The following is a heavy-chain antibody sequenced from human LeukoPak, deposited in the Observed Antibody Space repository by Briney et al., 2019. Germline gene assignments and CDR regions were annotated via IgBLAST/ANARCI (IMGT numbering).Heavy chain of an antibody. V-gene: IGHV3-23*01. D-gene: IGHD3-10*01. J-gene: IGHJ4*02. Sequence: GGSLRLSCAASRFTFSSYAMGWVRQAPGKGLEWVSAISGSGGSTYYADSVKGRFTISRDNSKNTLYLQMNSLRAEDTAVYYCAKTKGLVRGVIDYWGQGTLVTVSS. CDR2: ISGSGGST. CDR1: RFTFSSYA. CDR3: AKTKGLVRGVIDY.